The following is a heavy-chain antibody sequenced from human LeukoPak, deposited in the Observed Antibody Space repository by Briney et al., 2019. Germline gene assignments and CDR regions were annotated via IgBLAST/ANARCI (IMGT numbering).Heavy chain of an antibody. Sequence: PSETLSLTCTVSGGSISSYYWSWIRQPPGKGLEWIGYIYYSGSTNYNPSLKSRVTISVDTSKNQFSLKLSSVTAADTAVYYCARVMRHGDYSRWFDPWGQGTLVTVSS. CDR1: GGSISSYY. J-gene: IGHJ5*02. CDR2: IYYSGST. V-gene: IGHV4-59*01. CDR3: ARVMRHGDYSRWFDP. D-gene: IGHD4-17*01.